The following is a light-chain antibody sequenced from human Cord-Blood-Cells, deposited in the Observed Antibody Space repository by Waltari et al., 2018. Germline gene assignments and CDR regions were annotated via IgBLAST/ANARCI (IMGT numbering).Light chain of an antibody. CDR1: SSNIGSNT. CDR3: AAWDDSLNGPV. Sequence: QSVLTQPPSASGTPGQRVTMSCSGSSSNIGSNTVNWYQQLPGTAPKLLIYSNNQRPSGVPDRFSGSKSGTSASLAISEPQSEDEADYYCAAWDDSLNGPVFGGGTKLTVL. J-gene: IGLJ3*02. CDR2: SNN. V-gene: IGLV1-44*01.